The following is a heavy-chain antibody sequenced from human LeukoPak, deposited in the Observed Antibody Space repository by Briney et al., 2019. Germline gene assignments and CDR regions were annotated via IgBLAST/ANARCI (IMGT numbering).Heavy chain of an antibody. CDR3: ASLQNVPSYYYYYVMDV. V-gene: IGHV3-74*01. J-gene: IGHJ6*02. D-gene: IGHD2/OR15-2a*01. Sequence: QPGRSLRLSCAASGFTFSNYWMHWVRQAPGKGLVWVSRISSDGSTTNYADSVKGRFTISRDNAKNTLFLQMNSLRAEDTAVYYCASLQNVPSYYYYYVMDVWGQGTTVTVSS. CDR2: ISSDGSTT. CDR1: GFTFSNYW.